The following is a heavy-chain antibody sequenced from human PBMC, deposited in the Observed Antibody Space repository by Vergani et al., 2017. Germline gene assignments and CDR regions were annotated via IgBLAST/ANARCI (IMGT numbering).Heavy chain of an antibody. D-gene: IGHD5-18*01. CDR3: AREGGTATRFDY. J-gene: IGHJ4*02. CDR2: ISSSSSYI. Sequence: EVQLVESGGGLVKPGGSLRLSCAASGFTFSSYSMNWVRQAPGKGLEWVSSISSSSSYIYYADSVKGRFTISRDNAKNSLCLQMNSLRAEDTAVYYCAREGGTATRFDYWGQGTLVTVSS. CDR1: GFTFSSYS. V-gene: IGHV3-21*01.